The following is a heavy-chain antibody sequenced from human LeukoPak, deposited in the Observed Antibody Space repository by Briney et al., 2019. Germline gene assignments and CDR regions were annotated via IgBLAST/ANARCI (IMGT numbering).Heavy chain of an antibody. CDR2: IIPIFGTA. D-gene: IGHD5-18*01. CDR1: GGTFSSYA. J-gene: IGHJ3*02. V-gene: IGHV1-69*06. Sequence: SVKVSCKASGGTFSSYAISWVRQAPGQGLEWMGGIIPIFGTANYAQKFQGRVTITADKSTSTAYMELSSLRSEDTAVYYCAREEDTAMVGDAFDIWGQGTMVTVSS. CDR3: AREEDTAMVGDAFDI.